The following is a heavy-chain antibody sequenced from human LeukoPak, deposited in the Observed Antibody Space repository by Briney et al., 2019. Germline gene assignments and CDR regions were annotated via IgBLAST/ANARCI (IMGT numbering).Heavy chain of an antibody. Sequence: GGSLRLSCAGSGFTFSSYDMHWVRQATGKGLEWVAGIGIAGDTYYADSVKGRLTISRENAKNYLYLQMNSLRAGDTAVYFCVRGGDLRAGWYDLCGRGTLVTVSS. V-gene: IGHV3-13*01. CDR2: IGIAGDT. CDR3: VRGGDLRAGWYDL. J-gene: IGHJ2*01. CDR1: GFTFSSYD. D-gene: IGHD4-17*01.